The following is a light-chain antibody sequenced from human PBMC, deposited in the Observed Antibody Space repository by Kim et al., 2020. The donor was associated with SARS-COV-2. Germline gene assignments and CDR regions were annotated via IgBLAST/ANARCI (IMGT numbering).Light chain of an antibody. CDR3: CSYAGSSTLV. Sequence: GQSITISCTGTSSDVWSYNLVSWYQQHPGKAPKLMIYEVSKRPSGVSKRFSGSKSGNTASLTISGLQAEDEADYYCCSYAGSSTLVFGGGTQLTVL. J-gene: IGLJ2*01. CDR2: EVS. V-gene: IGLV2-23*02. CDR1: SSDVWSYNL.